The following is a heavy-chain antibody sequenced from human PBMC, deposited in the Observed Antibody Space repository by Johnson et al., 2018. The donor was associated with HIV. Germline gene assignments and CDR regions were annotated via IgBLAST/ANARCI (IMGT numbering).Heavy chain of an antibody. V-gene: IGHV3-33*01. CDR2: IWYDGSNK. J-gene: IGHJ3*02. CDR3: ARDSAAAGLDAFDI. CDR1: GFNFSSYG. D-gene: IGHD6-13*01. Sequence: QVQLVESGGGVVQPGRSLRLSCVASGFNFSSYGMHWVRQAPGKGLEWVAVIWYDGSNKYYAESVKGRFTISRDNSKNTLYLQMKSLRAEDTAVYYCARDSAAAGLDAFDIWGQGTMVTVSS.